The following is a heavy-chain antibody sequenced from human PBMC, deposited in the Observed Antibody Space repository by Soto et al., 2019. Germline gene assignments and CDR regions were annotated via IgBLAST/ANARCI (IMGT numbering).Heavy chain of an antibody. J-gene: IGHJ4*02. CDR2: ISNSGGRT. D-gene: IGHD4-4*01. CDR3: AKGLYNNYVGYSDY. Sequence: HPGGSLRLSCAASGFTFSGYAMGWARQAPGKGLEWVSTISNSGGRTYYADSVKGRFTISRDNSKNTLYLQMNSLRAEDTALYYCAKGLYNNYVGYSDYWGQGTLVTVSS. CDR1: GFTFSGYA. V-gene: IGHV3-23*01.